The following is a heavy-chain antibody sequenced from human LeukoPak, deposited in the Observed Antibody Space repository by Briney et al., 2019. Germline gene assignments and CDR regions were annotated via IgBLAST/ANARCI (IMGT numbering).Heavy chain of an antibody. CDR1: GYSISRGYY. CDR3: ARAGWIITSGIDY. J-gene: IGHJ4*02. D-gene: IGHD3-10*01. Sequence: SETLSLTCGVSGYSISRGYYWAWIRQPPGKGLEWIGAIYHTGSTYYTPSLGSRVTISVDTSKNEFSLNLNSVTAADTAVYYCARAGWIITSGIDYWGQGALVTVSS. V-gene: IGHV4-38-2*01. CDR2: IYHTGST.